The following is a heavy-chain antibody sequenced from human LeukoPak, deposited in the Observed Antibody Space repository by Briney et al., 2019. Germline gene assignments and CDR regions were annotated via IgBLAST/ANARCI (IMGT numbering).Heavy chain of an antibody. V-gene: IGHV1-2*02. D-gene: IGHD3-3*01. J-gene: IGHJ4*02. CDR1: GYTFTSYG. CDR2: INPNSGGT. CDR3: ARGLGDFWSGYKF. Sequence: ASVKVSCKASGYTFTSYGISWVRQAPGQGLEWMGWINPNSGGTNSAQKFQGRVTMTRDTSISTAYMELSRLRSDDTAVYYCARGLGDFWSGYKFWGQGTLVTVSS.